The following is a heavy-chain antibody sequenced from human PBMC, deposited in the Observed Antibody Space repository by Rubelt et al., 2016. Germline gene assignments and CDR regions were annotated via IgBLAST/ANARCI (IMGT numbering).Heavy chain of an antibody. CDR3: ARVDFWSEI. CDR1: GYTFTSYA. Sequence: QVQLVQSGSELKKPGASVKVSCKASGYTFTSYAMNWVRQAPGPGLEWMGWMNRNSGKQGYQKKFQGRVTMTRNTSISTAYMELGMLRSEDTAVYYCARVDFWSEIWGQGTMVTVSS. D-gene: IGHD3-3*01. V-gene: IGHV1-8*02. CDR2: MNRNSGKQ. J-gene: IGHJ3*02.